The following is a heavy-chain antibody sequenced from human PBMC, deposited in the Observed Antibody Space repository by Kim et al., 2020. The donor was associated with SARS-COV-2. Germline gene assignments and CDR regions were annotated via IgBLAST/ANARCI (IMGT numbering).Heavy chain of an antibody. J-gene: IGHJ4*02. V-gene: IGHV4-39*07. Sequence: YYNPSLKSRVTISVDTSKNQFSLKLSSVTAADTAVYYCARVEVGVAGFDYWGQGTLVTVSS. CDR3: ARVEVGVAGFDY. D-gene: IGHD6-19*01.